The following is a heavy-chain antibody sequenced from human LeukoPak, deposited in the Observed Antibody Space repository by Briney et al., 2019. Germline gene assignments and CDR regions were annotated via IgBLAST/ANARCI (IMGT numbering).Heavy chain of an antibody. CDR2: ISAYNGNT. D-gene: IGHD2-2*01. Sequence: ASVKVSCKASGYTFTSYGISWVRQAPGQGLEWMGWISAYNGNTNYAQKLQGRVTMTTDTSTSTAYMELRSLRSDDTAVYYCARDPGIVVVPAATNPPFDYWGQGTLVTVSS. J-gene: IGHJ4*02. V-gene: IGHV1-18*01. CDR3: ARDPGIVVVPAATNPPFDY. CDR1: GYTFTSYG.